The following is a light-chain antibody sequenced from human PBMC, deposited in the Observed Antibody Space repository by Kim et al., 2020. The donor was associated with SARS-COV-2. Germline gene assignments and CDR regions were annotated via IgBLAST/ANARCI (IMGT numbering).Light chain of an antibody. CDR1: QTISTN. V-gene: IGKV3-11*01. J-gene: IGKJ3*01. CDR2: DAS. Sequence: LSPGERTTRTCRASQTISTNLAWYQQKPGQAPRLLIYDASKRATGIPARFSGSGSGTDFTLTISSLEREDFAVYYCQQRSNWPLAFGPGTKVDIK. CDR3: QQRSNWPLA.